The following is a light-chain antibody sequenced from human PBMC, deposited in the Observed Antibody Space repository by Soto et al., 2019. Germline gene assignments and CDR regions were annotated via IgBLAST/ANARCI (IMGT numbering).Light chain of an antibody. CDR3: SSYAGSKGG. CDR1: SSDVGGYNY. CDR2: EVS. Sequence: QSVLTQPPSASGSPGQPVTISCTGTSSDVGGYNYVSWYQQHPGKAPTLMIYEVSKRPSGVPDRFSGSKSGNTASLTVSGLQAEDEADYYCSSYAGSKGGFGGGTKLTVL. J-gene: IGLJ2*01. V-gene: IGLV2-8*01.